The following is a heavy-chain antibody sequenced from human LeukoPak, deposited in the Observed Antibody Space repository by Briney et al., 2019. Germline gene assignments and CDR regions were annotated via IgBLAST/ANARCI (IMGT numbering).Heavy chain of an antibody. Sequence: PGGSLRLSCAASGFTFSSYGMHWVRQAPGKGLEWVAVISYDGSNKYYADSVKGRFTISRDNSKNTLYLQMNSLRAEDTAVYYCAKATHRWQQLNLQRFDPWGQGTLVTVSS. J-gene: IGHJ5*02. CDR3: AKATHRWQQLNLQRFDP. CDR1: GFTFSSYG. CDR2: ISYDGSNK. D-gene: IGHD6-13*01. V-gene: IGHV3-30*18.